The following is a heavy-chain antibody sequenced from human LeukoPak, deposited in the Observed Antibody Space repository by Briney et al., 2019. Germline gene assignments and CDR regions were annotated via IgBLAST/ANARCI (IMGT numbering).Heavy chain of an antibody. J-gene: IGHJ4*02. CDR3: AHPGYCSGGSCYDY. CDR2: ISSSGSTI. V-gene: IGHV3-11*01. Sequence: GGSLRLSCAASGFTFSDYYMSWIRQAPGKGLEWVSYISSSGSTIYYADSVKGRFTISRDNSKNTLYLQMNSLRAEDTAVYYCAHPGYCSGGSCYDYWGQGTLVTVSS. CDR1: GFTFSDYY. D-gene: IGHD2-15*01.